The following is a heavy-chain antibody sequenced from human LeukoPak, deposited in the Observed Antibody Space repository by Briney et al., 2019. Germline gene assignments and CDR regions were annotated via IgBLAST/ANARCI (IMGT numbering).Heavy chain of an antibody. V-gene: IGHV3-23*01. CDR1: GFTFSSYA. Sequence: GGSLRLSCAASGFTFSSYAMSWVRQAPGKGLEWVSAISGSGGSTYYADSVKGRFTISRDNSKNTLYLQMNSLRAEDTAVYYCAKDGVLWFGRPRYYFDYWGRGTLVTVSS. J-gene: IGHJ4*02. CDR2: ISGSGGST. D-gene: IGHD3-10*01. CDR3: AKDGVLWFGRPRYYFDY.